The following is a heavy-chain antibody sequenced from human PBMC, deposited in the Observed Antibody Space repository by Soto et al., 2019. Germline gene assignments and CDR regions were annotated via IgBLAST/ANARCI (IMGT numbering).Heavy chain of an antibody. D-gene: IGHD3-22*01. CDR3: AKDRSYYDSSGYYPNGAFDI. CDR1: GFTFSSYA. J-gene: IGHJ3*02. CDR2: ISGSGGST. V-gene: IGHV3-23*01. Sequence: GVLRLSCAASGFTFSSYAMSWVRQAPVKVLEWVSAISGSGGSTYYADSVKGRFTISRDNSKNTLYLQMNSLRAEDTAVYYCAKDRSYYDSSGYYPNGAFDIWGQGTMVTVSS.